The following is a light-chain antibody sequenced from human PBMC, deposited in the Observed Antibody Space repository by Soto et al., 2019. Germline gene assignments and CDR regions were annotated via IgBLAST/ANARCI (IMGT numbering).Light chain of an antibody. CDR3: QQYNILPYT. V-gene: IGKV1-33*01. J-gene: IGKJ2*01. CDR2: DAS. Sequence: DIQMTQSPSSLSASLGDRVTITCQATQAISKYLHWYHQRPGKAPILVIYDASNLEAGAPSRFSGGGSGTSFTLTISSLQPEDSGTYFCQQYNILPYTFGQGTKLDIK. CDR1: QAISKY.